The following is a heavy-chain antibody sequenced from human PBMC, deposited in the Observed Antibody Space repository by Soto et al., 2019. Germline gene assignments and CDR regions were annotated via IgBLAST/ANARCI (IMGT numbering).Heavy chain of an antibody. J-gene: IGHJ4*02. Sequence: SGPTLVNPTQTLTLTCTFSGFSLSTSGVGVGWIRQPPGKALEWLALIYWDDDKRYSPSLKSRLTITKDTSKNQVVLTMTNMDTLDTATFYGAHRTPGPARSSLDSWGQGTLFTVSP. CDR3: AHRTPGPARSSLDS. CDR2: IYWDDDK. CDR1: GFSLSTSGVG. V-gene: IGHV2-5*02.